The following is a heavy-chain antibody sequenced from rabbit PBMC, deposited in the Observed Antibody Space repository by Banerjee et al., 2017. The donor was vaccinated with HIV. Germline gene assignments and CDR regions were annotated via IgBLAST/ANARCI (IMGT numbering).Heavy chain of an antibody. D-gene: IGHD7-1*01. Sequence: QSLEESGGDLVKPGAPLTLTCTASGFSFSSSYYMCWVRQAPGKGLEWIACIYAGSSGSTYYASWAKGRFTISKTSSTTVTLQMTSLTAADTATYFCARAPYAGYAGYGSFGLWGPGTLVTVS. CDR1: GFSFSSSYY. V-gene: IGHV1S40*01. CDR3: ARAPYAGYAGYGSFGL. J-gene: IGHJ4*01. CDR2: IYAGSSGST.